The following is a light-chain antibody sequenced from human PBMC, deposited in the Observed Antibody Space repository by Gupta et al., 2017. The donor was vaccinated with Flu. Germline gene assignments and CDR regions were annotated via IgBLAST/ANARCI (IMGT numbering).Light chain of an antibody. CDR1: QSIGSS. Sequence: PATLSVSPGERVTLYCRASQSIGSSLAWYQQKPGQAPSLLISGASTRAAGISDRFSGSGFGTEFTLTVSSLQSEDFAVYYCRQDDRWPRTFGQGTKVEIK. J-gene: IGKJ1*01. CDR3: RQDDRWPRT. CDR2: GAS. V-gene: IGKV3-15*01.